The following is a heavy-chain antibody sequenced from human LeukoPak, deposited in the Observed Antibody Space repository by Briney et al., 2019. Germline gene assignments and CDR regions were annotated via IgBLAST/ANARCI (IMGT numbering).Heavy chain of an antibody. V-gene: IGHV3-74*01. J-gene: IGHJ4*02. CDR2: INSDGSWT. CDR1: GFTFNNYA. Sequence: GALRLSCAASGFTFNNYAMTWVRQAPGKGLVWVSHINSDGSWTSYADSVKGRFTISKDNAKNTVYLQMNSLRAEDTAVYYCVSFYETYWGRGTLVTVSS. CDR3: VSFYETY. D-gene: IGHD2/OR15-2a*01.